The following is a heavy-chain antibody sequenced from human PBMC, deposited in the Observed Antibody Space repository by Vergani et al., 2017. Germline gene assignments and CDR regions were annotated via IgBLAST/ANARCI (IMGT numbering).Heavy chain of an antibody. V-gene: IGHV3-48*03. Sequence: EVQLLESGGGLVQPGGSLRLSCAASGFTFSSYEMNWVRQAPGKGLEWVSYISSSGSTIYYADSVKGRFTISRDNAKNSLYLQMNSLRAEDTAVYYCARDRHYYDSSGYFSRWFDPWGQGTLVTVSS. D-gene: IGHD3-22*01. CDR1: GFTFSSYE. J-gene: IGHJ5*02. CDR2: ISSSGSTI. CDR3: ARDRHYYDSSGYFSRWFDP.